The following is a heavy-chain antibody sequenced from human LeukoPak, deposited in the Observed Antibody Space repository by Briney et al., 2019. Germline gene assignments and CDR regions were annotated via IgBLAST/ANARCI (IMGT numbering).Heavy chain of an antibody. CDR2: INHSGST. D-gene: IGHD3-10*01. CDR1: GGSFSGYY. CDR3: ARGRGGLLWFPFFDY. J-gene: IGHJ4*02. V-gene: IGHV4-34*01. Sequence: SETLSLTCAVYGGSFSGYYWSWIRQPPGKGLEWIGGINHSGSTNYNPSLESRVTISVDTSKNQFSLKLSSVTAADTAVYYCARGRGGLLWFPFFDYWGQGTLVTVSS.